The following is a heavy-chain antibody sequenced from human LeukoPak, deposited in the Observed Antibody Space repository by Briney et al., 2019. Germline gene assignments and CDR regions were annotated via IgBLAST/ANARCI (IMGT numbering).Heavy chain of an antibody. J-gene: IGHJ6*02. D-gene: IGHD4-23*01. CDR1: GGSISSYY. CDR2: IYYSGST. CDR3: ARDYGGNDYYYYGTDV. Sequence: SETLSLTCTVSGGSISSYYWSWIRQPPGKGLEWIGYIYYSGSTNYNPSLKSRVTISVDTSKNQFSLKLSSVTAADTAVYYCARDYGGNDYYYYGTDVWGQGTTVTVSS. V-gene: IGHV4-59*01.